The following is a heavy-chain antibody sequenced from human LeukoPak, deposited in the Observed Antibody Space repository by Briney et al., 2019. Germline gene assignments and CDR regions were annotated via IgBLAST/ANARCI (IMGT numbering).Heavy chain of an antibody. J-gene: IGHJ4*02. D-gene: IGHD6-19*01. CDR3: ARDSRALIAVAGRFDY. CDR2: IYYSGST. V-gene: IGHV4-59*01. Sequence: SETLSLTCTVSGGSISSYYWSWIRQPPGKGLEWIGYIYYSGSTNYNPSLKSRVTISVDTSKNQFSLKLSSVTAADTAVYYCARDSRALIAVAGRFDYWGQGTLVTVSS. CDR1: GGSISSYY.